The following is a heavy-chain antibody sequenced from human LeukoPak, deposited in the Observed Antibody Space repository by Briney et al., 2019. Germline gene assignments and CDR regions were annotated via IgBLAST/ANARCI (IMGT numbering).Heavy chain of an antibody. D-gene: IGHD3-10*01. CDR2: IYYSGST. J-gene: IGHJ3*02. CDR1: GGSISSSSYY. CDR3: ARHRGQPGAFDI. V-gene: IGHV4-39*01. Sequence: PSETLSLTCTVSGGSISSSSYYCGWIRQPPGKALEWIGSIYYSGSTYYNPSLKSRVTISVDTSKNQFSLKLSSVTAADTAVYYCARHRGQPGAFDIWGQGTMVTVSP.